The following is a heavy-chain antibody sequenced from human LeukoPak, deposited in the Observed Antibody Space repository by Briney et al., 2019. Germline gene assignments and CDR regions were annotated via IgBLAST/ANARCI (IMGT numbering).Heavy chain of an antibody. Sequence: GGSLRLSCAASGFTFSSYEMNWVRQAPGKGLEWVSYISSSGSTIYYADSVKGRFTISRDNAKNSLYLQTNSLRAEDTAVYYCARTYYYDSSGYSPDYWGQGTLVTVSS. J-gene: IGHJ4*02. D-gene: IGHD3-22*01. CDR2: ISSSGSTI. CDR3: ARTYYYDSSGYSPDY. CDR1: GFTFSSYE. V-gene: IGHV3-48*03.